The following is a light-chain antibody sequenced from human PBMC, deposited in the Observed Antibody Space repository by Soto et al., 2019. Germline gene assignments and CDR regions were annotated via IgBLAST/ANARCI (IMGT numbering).Light chain of an antibody. CDR3: CSYAGSYTFV. CDR2: DVS. J-gene: IGLJ2*01. V-gene: IGLV2-11*01. Sequence: QSVLTQPRSVSGSPGQSVTISCTGTSSDVGGYNYVSWYQQHPGKAPKLMIYDVSKRPSGVPDRFSGSKSGNTASLTISGLQAEDDADYYCCSYAGSYTFVFGGGTKVTVL. CDR1: SSDVGGYNY.